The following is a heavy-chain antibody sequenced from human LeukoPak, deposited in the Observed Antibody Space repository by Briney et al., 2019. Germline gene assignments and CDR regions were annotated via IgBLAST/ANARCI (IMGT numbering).Heavy chain of an antibody. CDR2: ISAYNGNT. V-gene: IGHV1-18*01. Sequence: ASVKVSCKASGYTFTSYGISWVRQAPGQGLEWMGWISAYNGNTNYAQKLQGRVTMTTDASTSTAYMELRSLKSDDTAVYYCARCITMIVVDSGWFDPWGQGTLVTVSS. CDR1: GYTFTSYG. CDR3: ARCITMIVVDSGWFDP. J-gene: IGHJ5*02. D-gene: IGHD3-22*01.